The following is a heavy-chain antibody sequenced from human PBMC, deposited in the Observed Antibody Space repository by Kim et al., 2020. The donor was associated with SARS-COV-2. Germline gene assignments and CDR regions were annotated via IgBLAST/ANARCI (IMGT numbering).Heavy chain of an antibody. CDR2: IYYTGST. D-gene: IGHD3-9*01. J-gene: IGHJ4*02. V-gene: IGHV4-39*01. Sequence: SETLSLTCTVSGDSISSSTYYWGWIRQPPGKGLEWIGTIYYTGSTYYNPSLKSRVTISADMSNNQFSLKLSSVTAADTALYYCAILGPDWDKPIDSRGQG. CDR3: AILGPDWDKPIDS. CDR1: GDSISSSTYY.